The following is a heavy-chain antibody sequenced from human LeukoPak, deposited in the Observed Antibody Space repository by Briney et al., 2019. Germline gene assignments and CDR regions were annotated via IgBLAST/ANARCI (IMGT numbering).Heavy chain of an antibody. Sequence: SETLSLTCTVSGGSISNYYWSWIRQPAGKGLEWIGRIYASGSTNYNPSLKSRVTMSVDTSKNQFSLKLTSVTAADTAVYYCAVTMVRGVSGMDVWGQGTTVTVSS. CDR3: AVTMVRGVSGMDV. J-gene: IGHJ6*02. CDR1: GGSISNYY. D-gene: IGHD3-10*01. V-gene: IGHV4-4*07. CDR2: IYASGST.